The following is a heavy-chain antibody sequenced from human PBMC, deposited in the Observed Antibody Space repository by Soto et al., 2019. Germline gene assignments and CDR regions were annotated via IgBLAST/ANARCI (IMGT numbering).Heavy chain of an antibody. CDR3: ARHRAGAVAAPWYFDY. CDR2: IYPGDSDT. Sequence: PGESLRISCKGSGYRFTSFGSGWVRQMPGKGLEWMGIIYPGDSDTRYSPSFQGQVTISADKSISTAYLQWSSLKASDTAIYYCARHRAGAVAAPWYFDYWGQGTLVTVSS. V-gene: IGHV5-51*01. CDR1: GYRFTSFG. J-gene: IGHJ4*02. D-gene: IGHD6-19*01.